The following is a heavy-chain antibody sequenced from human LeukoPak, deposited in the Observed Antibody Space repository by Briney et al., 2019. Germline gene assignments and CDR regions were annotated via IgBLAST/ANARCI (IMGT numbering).Heavy chain of an antibody. Sequence: GGSLRLSCAASGFTSSSYAMSWVRQAPGKGLEWVSAISGSGGSTYYADSVKGRFTIPRDNSKNTLYLQMNSLRAEDTAVYYCAKAIPFRAGYDSSGYYHEFYFDYWGQGTLVTVSS. CDR2: ISGSGGST. V-gene: IGHV3-23*01. D-gene: IGHD3-22*01. CDR1: GFTSSSYA. CDR3: AKAIPFRAGYDSSGYYHEFYFDY. J-gene: IGHJ4*02.